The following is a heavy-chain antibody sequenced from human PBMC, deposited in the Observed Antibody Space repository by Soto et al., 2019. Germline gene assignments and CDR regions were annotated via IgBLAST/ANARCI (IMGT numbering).Heavy chain of an antibody. D-gene: IGHD3-22*01. V-gene: IGHV1-69*13. CDR3: ARDRKYYYDSSGYCLGY. J-gene: IGHJ4*02. Sequence: SVKVSCKASGGTFSSYAISWVRQAPGQGLEWMGGIIPIFGTANYAQKFQGRVTITADESTSTAYMELSSLRSEDTAVYYCARDRKYYYDSSGYCLGYWGQGTMVTVSS. CDR1: GGTFSSYA. CDR2: IIPIFGTA.